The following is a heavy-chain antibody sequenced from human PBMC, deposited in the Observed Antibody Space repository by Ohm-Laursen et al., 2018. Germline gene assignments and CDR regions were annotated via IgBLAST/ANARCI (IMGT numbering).Heavy chain of an antibody. J-gene: IGHJ3*02. CDR2: IYYSGST. V-gene: IGHV4-59*01. D-gene: IGHD3-22*01. Sequence: SDTLSLTCTVSGGSISSYYWSWIRQPPGKGLEWIGYIYYSGSTNYNPSLKSRVTISVDTSKNQFSLKLSSVTAADTAVYYCARERDYYDSSGYLDAFDIWGQGTMVTVSS. CDR1: GGSISSYY. CDR3: ARERDYYDSSGYLDAFDI.